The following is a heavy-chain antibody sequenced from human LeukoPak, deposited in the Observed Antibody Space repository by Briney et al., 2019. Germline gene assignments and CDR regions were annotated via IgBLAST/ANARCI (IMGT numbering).Heavy chain of an antibody. CDR3: ARDPPMIENYYYYMDV. CDR1: GYTFTSYA. Sequence: GASVKVSCKASGYTFTSYAMHWVRQAPGQRLEWMGWINAGNGNTKYSQKFQGRVTITRDTSASTAYMELSSLRSEDTAVYYCARDPPMIENYYYYMDVWGKGTTVTVSS. V-gene: IGHV1-3*01. J-gene: IGHJ6*03. D-gene: IGHD3-16*01. CDR2: INAGNGNT.